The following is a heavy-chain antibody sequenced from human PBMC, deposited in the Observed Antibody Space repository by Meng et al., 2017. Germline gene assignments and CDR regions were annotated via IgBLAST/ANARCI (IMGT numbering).Heavy chain of an antibody. CDR3: TRDTVTTYYYYGMDV. D-gene: IGHD4-17*01. J-gene: IGHJ6*02. Sequence: GESLKISCTASGFTFGDYAMSWVRQALGKGLEWVGFIRSKAYGGTTEYAASVKGRFTISRDDSKSIAYLQMNSLKTEDTAVYYCTRDTVTTYYYYGMDVWGQGTTVTVSS. CDR1: GFTFGDYA. V-gene: IGHV3-49*04. CDR2: IRSKAYGGTT.